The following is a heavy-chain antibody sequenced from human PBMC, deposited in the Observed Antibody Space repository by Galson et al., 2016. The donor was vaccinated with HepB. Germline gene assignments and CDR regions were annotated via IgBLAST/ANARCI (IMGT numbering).Heavy chain of an antibody. CDR1: GFSISSYS. V-gene: IGHV3-48*02. J-gene: IGHJ6*02. D-gene: IGHD6-13*01. Sequence: SLRLSCAASGFSISSYSFNWVRQAPGKGLEWVSHIGSGGSTISYADSVKGRFTISRDNAKHSLYLQMHSLRDEDPAVYYCARDGGRQLVRWERLRKVYYYYPMDVWGQGTTVTVSS. CDR3: ARDGGRQLVRWERLRKVYYYYPMDV. CDR2: IGSGGSTI.